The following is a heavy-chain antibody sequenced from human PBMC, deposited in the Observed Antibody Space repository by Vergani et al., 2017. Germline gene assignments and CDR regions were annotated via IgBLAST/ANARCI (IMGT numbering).Heavy chain of an antibody. Sequence: EEQLLESGGGLVQPGGSLRLSCEASGFTFSSYAMSWVRQAPGKGLEWVSGISGSGGSTYYADSVKGRFTISRDNSKNTLYLYMNSLRAEDTAVYYCAKDRGKTGLVFDYWGQGTLVTVSS. D-gene: IGHD2-2*01. J-gene: IGHJ4*02. CDR2: ISGSGGST. V-gene: IGHV3-23*01. CDR3: AKDRGKTGLVFDY. CDR1: GFTFSSYA.